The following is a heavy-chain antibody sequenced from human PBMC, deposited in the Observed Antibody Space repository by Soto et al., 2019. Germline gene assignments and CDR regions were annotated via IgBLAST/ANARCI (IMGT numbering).Heavy chain of an antibody. D-gene: IGHD2-15*01. J-gene: IGHJ4*02. V-gene: IGHV3-23*01. Sequence: GGSLRLSCAAAGYTVSSDAMSWVRKATGKGLEWVSAISGSGGSTYYADSVKGRFTISRDNSKNTLFLQMNSLRAEDTAVYYCAKRSCSDGTCYGPGPIDYWGQGTQVTVSS. CDR1: GYTVSSDA. CDR2: ISGSGGST. CDR3: AKRSCSDGTCYGPGPIDY.